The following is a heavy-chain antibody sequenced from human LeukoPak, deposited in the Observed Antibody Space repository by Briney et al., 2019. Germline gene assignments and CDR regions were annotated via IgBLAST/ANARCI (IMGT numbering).Heavy chain of an antibody. V-gene: IGHV3-74*01. CDR1: GFTFRTYW. CDR3: ARSIPYGTTWYGRSDY. Sequence: PGGSLRLSCAVSGFTFRTYWMHWVRQVPGEGLVWVSRINEDGSITNYADSVKGRFSISRDNAKNTLYLQMNSLRAEDTAVYYCARSIPYGTTWYGRSDYWGQGTLVTVSS. D-gene: IGHD6-13*01. J-gene: IGHJ4*02. CDR2: INEDGSIT.